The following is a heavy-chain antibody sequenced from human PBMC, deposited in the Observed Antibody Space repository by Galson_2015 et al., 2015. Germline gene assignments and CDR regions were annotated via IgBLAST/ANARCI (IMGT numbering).Heavy chain of an antibody. D-gene: IGHD3-22*01. Sequence: SLRLSCAASGFTFSNAWMHWVRQAPGKGLVWVSRINSDGSSTSYADSVKGRFTISRDNAKNTLYLQMNSLRAEDTAVYYCARSLASAWLLDALDYWGQGTLVTVSS. CDR2: INSDGSST. CDR3: ARSLASAWLLDALDY. CDR1: GFTFSNAW. V-gene: IGHV3-74*01. J-gene: IGHJ4*02.